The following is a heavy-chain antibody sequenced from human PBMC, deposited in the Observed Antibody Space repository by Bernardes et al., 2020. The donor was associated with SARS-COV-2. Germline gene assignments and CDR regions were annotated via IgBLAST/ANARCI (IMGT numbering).Heavy chain of an antibody. V-gene: IGHV3-21*01. J-gene: IGHJ4*02. Sequence: VCFLGLSCAASGFTFRSSSMNWVRQAPGQGLEWVSSLSSSSRYLYYADSVKGRFTISRDNAKNSLYLQMNSLRAEDTAVYYCARDPDYGGNYYCDYWGQGTLVSVSS. CDR2: LSSSSRYL. D-gene: IGHD4-17*01. CDR1: GFTFRSSS. CDR3: ARDPDYGGNYYCDY.